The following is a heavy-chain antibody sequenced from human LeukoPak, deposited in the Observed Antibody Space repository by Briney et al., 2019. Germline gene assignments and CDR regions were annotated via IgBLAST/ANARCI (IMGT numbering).Heavy chain of an antibody. D-gene: IGHD6-25*01. CDR3: AKDLSPAAA. V-gene: IGHV3-23*01. J-gene: IGHJ5*02. Sequence: PGGSLRLSCAASGFTFSSYGMSWVRQAPGKGLEWVSAISGSGGNTYYADSVKGRFTISRDNSKNTLYMQMKSLRAEDTAVYYCAKDLSPAAAWGQGTLVTVSS. CDR1: GFTFSSYG. CDR2: ISGSGGNT.